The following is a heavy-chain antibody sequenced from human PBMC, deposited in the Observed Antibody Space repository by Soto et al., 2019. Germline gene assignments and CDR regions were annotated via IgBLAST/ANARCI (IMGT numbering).Heavy chain of an antibody. CDR1: EFKFSSYW. D-gene: IGHD3-3*01. Sequence: EVHLVESGGDLVQSGGSLRLSCADSEFKFSSYWMHWVRQAPGKGLVWVSRISSDGSTTTSADSVKGRFTISRDNAKNTLFLQMNSLKAEDTAVYYCARAWGIGAAPGTFDFWGQGTLVTVSS. CDR2: ISSDGSTT. CDR3: ARAWGIGAAPGTFDF. J-gene: IGHJ4*02. V-gene: IGHV3-74*01.